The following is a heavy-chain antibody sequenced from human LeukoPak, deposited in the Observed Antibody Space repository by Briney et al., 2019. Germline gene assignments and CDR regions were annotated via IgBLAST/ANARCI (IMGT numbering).Heavy chain of an antibody. Sequence: GGSLRLSCAASGFTFSSHAVSWVRQAPGKGLEWVSAISGSGGSTYYADSVKGRFTISRDNSKNTLYLQMNSLRAEDTAVYYCAKVFGSGSPTQFDYWGQGTLVTVSS. V-gene: IGHV3-23*01. D-gene: IGHD3-10*01. CDR1: GFTFSSHA. CDR2: ISGSGGST. J-gene: IGHJ4*02. CDR3: AKVFGSGSPTQFDY.